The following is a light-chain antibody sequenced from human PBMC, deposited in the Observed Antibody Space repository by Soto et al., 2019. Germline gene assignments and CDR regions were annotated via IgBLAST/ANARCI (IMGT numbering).Light chain of an antibody. CDR1: SSNIESNI. CDR3: CSYAGSYILAI. Sequence: QSVLTQPPSASGTPGQRVTISCSGSSSNIESNIVNWYQQVPGTAPKLLIYSNSRRPSGVPDRFSGSKSDNTASLTISGLQADDEADYYCCSYAGSYILAIFGGGTKLTVL. CDR2: SNS. J-gene: IGLJ2*01. V-gene: IGLV1-44*01.